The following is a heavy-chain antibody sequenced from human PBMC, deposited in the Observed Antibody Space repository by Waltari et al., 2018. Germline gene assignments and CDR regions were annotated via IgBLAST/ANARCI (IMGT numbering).Heavy chain of an antibody. CDR2: IIPIFGTA. CDR3: ARRIPDDLTLDY. Sequence: QVQLVQSGAEVKKPGSSVTVSCTASGGTFSSNAISWVRQAPGQGLEWMGRIIPIFGTATYAQKFQGRVTITADKSTSTAYMELSSLRSEDTAVYYCARRIPDDLTLDYWGQGTLVTVSS. CDR1: GGTFSSNA. D-gene: IGHD2-21*01. J-gene: IGHJ4*02. V-gene: IGHV1-69*08.